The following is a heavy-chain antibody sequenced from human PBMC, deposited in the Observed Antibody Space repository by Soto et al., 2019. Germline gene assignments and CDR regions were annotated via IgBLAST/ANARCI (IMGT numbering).Heavy chain of an antibody. V-gene: IGHV3-23*01. D-gene: IGHD3-9*01. CDR3: AKVGWDDRSPPDY. J-gene: IGHJ4*02. Sequence: EVQLLESGGGLVQPGGSLRLSCAASGFTFSSYAMSWVRQAPGKGLEWVSAISGSGGSTYYADSVKGRFTISRDNSKNTLHLQMNSLRAEDTAVYYCAKVGWDDRSPPDYWGQGTLVTVSS. CDR1: GFTFSSYA. CDR2: ISGSGGST.